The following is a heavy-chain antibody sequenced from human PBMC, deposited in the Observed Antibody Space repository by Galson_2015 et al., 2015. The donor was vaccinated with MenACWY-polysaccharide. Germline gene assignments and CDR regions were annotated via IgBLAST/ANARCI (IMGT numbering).Heavy chain of an antibody. J-gene: IGHJ4*02. D-gene: IGHD2-2*01. CDR1: GFTFGNHP. V-gene: IGHV3-23*01. CDR2: SLDSGRGT. CDR3: VKGLGYCPRASCYEDY. Sequence: SLRLSCAGSGFTFGNHPMNWVRQAPGKGLEWVSVSLDSGRGTYYADSVKGRFSISRDISKNTLYLQMNSLRVDDTAIHYCVKGLGYCPRASCYEDYWGQGTLVTVSS.